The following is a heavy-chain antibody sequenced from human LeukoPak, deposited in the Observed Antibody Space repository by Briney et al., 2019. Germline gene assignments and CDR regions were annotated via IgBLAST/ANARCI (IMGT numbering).Heavy chain of an antibody. CDR1: GYSFTNYW. Sequence: GESLKISCKGSGYSFTNYWIGWGRQLPGKGLEWMGVVYPSDSDTRYSPSFQGQVTTSADKSISTAYLQWSSLKASDTAMYYCARQRGNPGTINWFDPWGQGTLVTVSS. CDR3: ARQRGNPGTINWFDP. V-gene: IGHV5-51*01. D-gene: IGHD4-17*01. CDR2: VYPSDSDT. J-gene: IGHJ5*02.